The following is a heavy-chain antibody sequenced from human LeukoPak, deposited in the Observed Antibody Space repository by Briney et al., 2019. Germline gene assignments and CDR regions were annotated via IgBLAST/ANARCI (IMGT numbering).Heavy chain of an antibody. CDR1: GFVFGSYW. D-gene: IGHD5-18*01. V-gene: IGHV3-7*01. Sequence: PGGSLRLSCVASGFVFGSYWMAWVRQAPGKGLELEANIKQDGSEKHYLDSVKGRFTISRDNAKNSLYLQMNSLRAEDTASYYCARYRDSYGYWDFDYWGQGTLVSVSS. CDR2: IKQDGSEK. J-gene: IGHJ4*02. CDR3: ARYRDSYGYWDFDY.